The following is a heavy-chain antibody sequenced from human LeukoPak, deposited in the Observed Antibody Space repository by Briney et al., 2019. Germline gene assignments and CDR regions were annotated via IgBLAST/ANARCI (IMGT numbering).Heavy chain of an antibody. J-gene: IGHJ2*01. D-gene: IGHD3-10*01. CDR3: AKIGVIGLWYFDL. CDR2: ISGGGDTT. Sequence: GGSLRLSCVTSGFTFRSYDMSWVRQAPGKGLEWVSSISGGGDTTHYADSVKDRFTISRDNSKNTLYLQMNSLRAEDTAVYYCAKIGVIGLWYFDLWGRGTLATVSS. V-gene: IGHV3-23*01. CDR1: GFTFRSYD.